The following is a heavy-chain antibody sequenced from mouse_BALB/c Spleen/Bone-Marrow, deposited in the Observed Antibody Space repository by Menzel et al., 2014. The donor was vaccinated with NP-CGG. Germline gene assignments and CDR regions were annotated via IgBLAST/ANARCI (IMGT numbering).Heavy chain of an antibody. CDR3: ARDGYGKRNYFDY. D-gene: IGHD2-1*01. J-gene: IGHJ2*01. CDR2: IYPGDGDT. V-gene: IGHV1-82*01. Sequence: QVQLKQSGPELVKPGASVKISCKASGYAFSSSWMNWVKQRPGRGLEWIGRIYPGDGDTNYNGKLKGKATLTADKSSSTAYMQLSSLTSVDSAVYFCARDGYGKRNYFDYWGQGTTLTVSS. CDR1: GYAFSSSW.